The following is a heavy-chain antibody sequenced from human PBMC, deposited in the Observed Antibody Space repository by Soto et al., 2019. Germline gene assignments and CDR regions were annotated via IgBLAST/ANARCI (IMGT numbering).Heavy chain of an antibody. Sequence: QVQLQESGPGLVKPSQTLSLTCTVSVGSISSGDYYWSWIRQPPGKGLECIGYIYYSGSTYYNPSLKSRVTISVDTSKNQFSLKLSSVTAADTAVYYCARNPPAVAAPWGWFDPWGQGPLVTVSS. CDR3: ARNPPAVAAPWGWFDP. D-gene: IGHD6-13*01. CDR2: IYYSGST. J-gene: IGHJ5*02. CDR1: VGSISSGDYY. V-gene: IGHV4-30-4*01.